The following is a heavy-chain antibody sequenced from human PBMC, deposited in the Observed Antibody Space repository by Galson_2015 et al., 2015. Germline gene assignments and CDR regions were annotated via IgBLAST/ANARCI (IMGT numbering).Heavy chain of an antibody. D-gene: IGHD5-24*01. J-gene: IGHJ2*01. V-gene: IGHV3-30-3*01. CDR3: ARSGDRDGYNYWYFDL. CDR1: GFTFSSYA. CDR2: ISYDGSNK. Sequence: SLRLSCAAAGFTFSSYAMHWVRQAPGKGLEWVAVISYDGSNKYYADSVKGRFTISRDNSKNTLYLQMNSLRAEDTAVYYCARSGDRDGYNYWYFDLWGRGTLVTVSS.